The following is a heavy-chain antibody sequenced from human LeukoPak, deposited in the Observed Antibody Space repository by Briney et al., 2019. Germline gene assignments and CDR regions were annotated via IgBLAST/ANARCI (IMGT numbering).Heavy chain of an antibody. V-gene: IGHV4-59*01. CDR2: IYYSGST. D-gene: IGHD5-18*01. Sequence: PSETLSLTCTVSGGSISSYYWSWIRQPPGKGLEWIGYIYYSGSTNYNPSLKSRVTISVDTSKNQFSLKLSSVTAADTAVYYCARDRGYSYDAFDIWGQGAMVTVSS. J-gene: IGHJ3*02. CDR3: ARDRGYSYDAFDI. CDR1: GGSISSYY.